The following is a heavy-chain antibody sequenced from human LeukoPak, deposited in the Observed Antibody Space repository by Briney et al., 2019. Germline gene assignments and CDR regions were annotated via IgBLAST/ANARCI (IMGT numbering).Heavy chain of an antibody. D-gene: IGHD3-22*01. V-gene: IGHV3-23*01. J-gene: IGHJ3*02. CDR2: ISGGGAST. CDR1: GFIFSDYA. Sequence: PGGSLRLSCAASGFIFSDYAMSWVRQAPGRGLEWVSSISGGGASTYYADSVKGRFTISRDNAKNSLYLQMNSLRAEDTAVYYCARDDYYYDSSGYYLAAHAFDIWGQGTMVTVSS. CDR3: ARDDYYYDSSGYYLAAHAFDI.